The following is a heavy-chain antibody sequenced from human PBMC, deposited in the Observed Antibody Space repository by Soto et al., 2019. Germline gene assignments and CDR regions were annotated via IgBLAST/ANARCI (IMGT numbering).Heavy chain of an antibody. CDR1: GFTFSSYS. J-gene: IGHJ6*02. CDR2: ISSSSSTI. D-gene: IGHD2-15*01. Sequence: GGSLRLSCAASGFTFSSYSMNWVRQAPGKGLEWVSYISSSSSTIYYADSVKGRFTISRDNAKNSLYLQMNSLRAEDTAVYYCARDRDFVVVVAATPLCYYYGMDVWGQGTTVTVSS. V-gene: IGHV3-48*01. CDR3: ARDRDFVVVVAATPLCYYYGMDV.